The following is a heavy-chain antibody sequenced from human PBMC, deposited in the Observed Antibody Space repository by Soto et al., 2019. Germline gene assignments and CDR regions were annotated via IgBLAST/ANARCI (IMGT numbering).Heavy chain of an antibody. D-gene: IGHD2-2*01. Sequence: SETLSLTCAVYGGSFSGYYWSWIRQPPGKGLEWIGEINHSGSTNYNPSLKSRVTISVDTSKNQFSRQRSSVTAADTAVYYCAREPIVVVPAASLTRDYYYYGMDVWGQGTTVTVSS. CDR1: GGSFSGYY. V-gene: IGHV4-34*01. J-gene: IGHJ6*02. CDR2: INHSGST. CDR3: AREPIVVVPAASLTRDYYYYGMDV.